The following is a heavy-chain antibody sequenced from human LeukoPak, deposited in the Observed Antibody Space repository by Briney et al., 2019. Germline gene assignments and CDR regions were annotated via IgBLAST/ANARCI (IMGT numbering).Heavy chain of an antibody. J-gene: IGHJ5*02. V-gene: IGHV4-59*01. CDR2: IYYSGST. Sequence: PSEPLSLTCTVSGGSISSYYWSWIRQPPGKGLEGIGYIYYSGSTNYNPSLKGRVTISVDTSKNQFSLKLSSVTAVDTAVHYCARGARTSVVPAAIGWSDPCGLGTLVIVSS. CDR1: GGSISSYY. CDR3: ARGARTSVVPAAIGWSDP. D-gene: IGHD2-2*01.